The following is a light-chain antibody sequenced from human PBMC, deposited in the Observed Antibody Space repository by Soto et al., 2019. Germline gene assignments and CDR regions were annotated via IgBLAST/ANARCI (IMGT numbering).Light chain of an antibody. CDR2: GAS. Sequence: EIVMTQSPVTLSVSPGERATLSCRASQSVSSNLAWYQQKPGQAPRLLIYGASTRATGIPARFSGSGSGTEFTLTISGLQSEDFATYYCQQYNNWPVTFGGGTKVEIK. CDR1: QSVSSN. J-gene: IGKJ4*01. V-gene: IGKV3-15*01. CDR3: QQYNNWPVT.